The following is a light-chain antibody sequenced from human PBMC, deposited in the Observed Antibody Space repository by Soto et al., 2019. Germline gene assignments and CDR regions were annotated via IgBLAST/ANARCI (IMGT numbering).Light chain of an antibody. V-gene: IGLV2-11*01. CDR1: SSDVGGYDY. CDR3: SSFAGSETLVI. Sequence: QSALTQPRSVSGSPGQSVTISCTGTSSDVGGYDYVSWYQQHPGKAPKLIIFDVKKRPSGVPDRFSGSRSGNAASLTISGLQAEDEGDYYCSSFAGSETLVIFGGGTQLTVL. CDR2: DVK. J-gene: IGLJ2*01.